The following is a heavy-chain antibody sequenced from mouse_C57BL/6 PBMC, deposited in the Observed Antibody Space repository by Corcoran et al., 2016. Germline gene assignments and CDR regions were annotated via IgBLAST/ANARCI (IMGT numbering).Heavy chain of an antibody. Sequence: VQLQQSGAELVKPGASVKMSCKASGYTFTDYYMNWVKQSHGKSLEWIGVINPYNGGTSYNQKFKGKATLTVDKSSSTAYMELNSLTSEDSAVYYCARYGNYEDAYWGQGTLVTVSA. D-gene: IGHD2-1*01. CDR2: INPYNGGT. CDR3: ARYGNYEDAY. J-gene: IGHJ3*01. V-gene: IGHV1-19*01. CDR1: GYTFTDYY.